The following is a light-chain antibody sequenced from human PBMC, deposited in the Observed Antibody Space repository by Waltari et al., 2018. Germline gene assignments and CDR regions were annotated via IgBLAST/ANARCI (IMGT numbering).Light chain of an antibody. V-gene: IGKV2-28*01. J-gene: IGKJ1*01. CDR3: MQSLQALWT. CDR2: FGS. Sequence: DIVMTQFPVSLPVTSAAPASISCRSLQLLLHSNGNNYVDWYLQKPGQSPQLLIYFGSNRASGVPDRFSGSGSGTDFTLKISRVEAEDVGVYYCMQSLQALWTFGPGTKVEFK. CDR1: QLLLHSNGNNY.